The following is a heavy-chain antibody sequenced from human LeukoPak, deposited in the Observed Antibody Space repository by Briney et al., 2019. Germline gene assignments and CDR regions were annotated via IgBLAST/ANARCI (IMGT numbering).Heavy chain of an antibody. CDR1: GFTFSSYG. CDR3: AKAGGGGSYPFDY. V-gene: IGHV3-30*18. D-gene: IGHD1-26*01. J-gene: IGHJ4*02. Sequence: GGSLRLSCAASGFTFSSYGMHWVRQAPGKGLEWVAVISYDGSNKYYADSVKGRFTISRDNSKNTLYLQMNSLRAEDTAVYYCAKAGGGGSYPFDYWGQGTLVTVSS. CDR2: ISYDGSNK.